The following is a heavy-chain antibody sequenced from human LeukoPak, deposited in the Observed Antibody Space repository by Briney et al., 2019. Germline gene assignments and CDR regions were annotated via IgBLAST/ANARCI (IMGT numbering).Heavy chain of an antibody. CDR1: GTSLRNGDYF. V-gene: IGHV4-30-4*01. Sequence: SETLSLTCTVSGTSLRNGDYFWHWIRQSPGRGLEWIGHIYHTGSTDYNPSVKNRVIISLDKPKNQFSLKLSAVTAADTAMYYCAAESERQGSGSWGQGLLVTVSS. CDR2: IYHTGST. D-gene: IGHD3-10*01. J-gene: IGHJ5*02. CDR3: AAESERQGSGS.